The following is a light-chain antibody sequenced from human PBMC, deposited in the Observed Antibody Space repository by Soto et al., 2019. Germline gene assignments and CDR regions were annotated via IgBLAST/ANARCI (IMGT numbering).Light chain of an antibody. V-gene: IGKV3-15*01. CDR2: GAS. CDR1: QSVSSN. J-gene: IGKJ3*01. CDR3: QQYNNWSPGVT. Sequence: EIVMTQSPATLSVSPGERATLSCRASQSVSSNLAWYQQKPGQAPRLLVYGASTRATGIPATFSGSGSGTEFTLTISRLQSEDFAVSYCQQYNNWSPGVTLGPGTKVDIK.